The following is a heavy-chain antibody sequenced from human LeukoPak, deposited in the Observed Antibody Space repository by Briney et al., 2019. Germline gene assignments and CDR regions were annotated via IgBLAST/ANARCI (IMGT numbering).Heavy chain of an antibody. CDR2: ISSNGGRT. V-gene: IGHV3-64*01. J-gene: IGHJ1*01. CDR3: ATYYYDSGGFHFHH. Sequence: GGSLRLSCAASGFTFRSYGMHWVRQAPGKGPEYVSAISSNGGRTCYANSVRGRFTISRDNSRNTLYLQMGSLRAEDMAVYYCATYYYDSGGFHFHHWGQGTLVTVSP. CDR1: GFTFRSYG. D-gene: IGHD3-22*01.